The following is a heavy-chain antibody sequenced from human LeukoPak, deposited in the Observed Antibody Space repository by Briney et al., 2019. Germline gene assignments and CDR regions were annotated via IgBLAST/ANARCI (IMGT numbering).Heavy chain of an antibody. D-gene: IGHD3-10*01. CDR3: TTDLPTLGSGEMDY. V-gene: IGHV3-15*01. Sequence: GGSLRLSCADSGFTFSSYAMTWVRQAPGKGLEWVGRIKSKGGGGTTDYAAPVKGRFTISRDDSKNTLYLQMNSLKTEDTAVYYCTTDLPTLGSGEMDYWGQGTLVTVSS. CDR2: IKSKGGGGTT. CDR1: GFTFSSYA. J-gene: IGHJ4*02.